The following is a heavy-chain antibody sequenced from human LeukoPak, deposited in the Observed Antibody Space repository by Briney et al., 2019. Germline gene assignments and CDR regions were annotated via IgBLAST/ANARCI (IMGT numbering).Heavy chain of an antibody. J-gene: IGHJ4*02. D-gene: IGHD3-22*01. Sequence: SVKVSCKASGGTFSSYAISWVRQAPGQGPEWMGGIIPIFGTANYAQKFQGRVTITADESTSTAYMELSSLRSEDTAVYYCASATAPTYYYDSSGYVHFDYWGQGTLVTVSS. CDR3: ASATAPTYYYDSSGYVHFDY. V-gene: IGHV1-69*01. CDR2: IIPIFGTA. CDR1: GGTFSSYA.